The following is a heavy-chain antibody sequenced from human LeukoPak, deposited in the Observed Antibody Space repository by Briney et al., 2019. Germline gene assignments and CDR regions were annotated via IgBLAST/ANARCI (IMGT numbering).Heavy chain of an antibody. CDR1: GGSISSYY. J-gene: IGHJ2*01. CDR2: IYYSGST. V-gene: IGHV4-59*01. CDR3: AKVITISVTTNWLRYFDL. Sequence: SETLSLTCTVSGGSISSYYWSWIRQPPGKGLEWIGYIYYSGSTNYNPSLKSRVTISVDTSKNQFSLKLSSVTAADTAVYYCAKVITISVTTNWLRYFDLWGRGTLVTVSS. D-gene: IGHD4-11*01.